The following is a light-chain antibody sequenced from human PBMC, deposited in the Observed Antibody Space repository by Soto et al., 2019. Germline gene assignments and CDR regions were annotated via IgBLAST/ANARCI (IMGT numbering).Light chain of an antibody. Sequence: QSVLTQPPSASGTPGQRVTISCSGSSSNIGSNYVYWYQQLPGTAPKLLIYRNNQRPSGVPARFSASKSGTSASLAISGLRSEDEADYYCAAWDDSLSADVVFGGGTKLTVL. J-gene: IGLJ2*01. CDR2: RNN. CDR3: AAWDDSLSADVV. CDR1: SSNIGSNY. V-gene: IGLV1-47*01.